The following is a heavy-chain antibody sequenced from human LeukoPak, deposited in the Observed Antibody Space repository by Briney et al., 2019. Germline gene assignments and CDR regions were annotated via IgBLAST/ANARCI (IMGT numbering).Heavy chain of an antibody. CDR2: ISDSGST. CDR1: GDSISIYY. J-gene: IGHJ6*03. D-gene: IGHD3-10*01. CDR3: ARYGSGRAYYYYMDV. V-gene: IGHV4-59*01. Sequence: NPSETLSLTCTVSGDSISIYYWSWIRQTPGKGLEWIGYISDSGSTNYNPSLKSRVTISVDTSRRQFSLKLSSVTAADTAVYYCARYGSGRAYYYYMDVWGKGTTVTVSS.